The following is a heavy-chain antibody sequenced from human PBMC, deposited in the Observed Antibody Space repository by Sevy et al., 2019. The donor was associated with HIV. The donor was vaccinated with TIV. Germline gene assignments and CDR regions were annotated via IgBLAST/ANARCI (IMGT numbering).Heavy chain of an antibody. V-gene: IGHV3-23*01. D-gene: IGHD6-19*01. J-gene: IGHJ4*02. CDR3: ANAGAVAGTLYDY. CDR1: GFTFSSYA. Sequence: GGSLRLSCAASGFTFSSYAMSWVRQAPGKGLEWVSAISGSGGSTYYADSVKGRFTISRDNSKNTLYLQMNSLRAEDTAVYYCANAGAVAGTLYDYWGQGTLVTVSS. CDR2: ISGSGGST.